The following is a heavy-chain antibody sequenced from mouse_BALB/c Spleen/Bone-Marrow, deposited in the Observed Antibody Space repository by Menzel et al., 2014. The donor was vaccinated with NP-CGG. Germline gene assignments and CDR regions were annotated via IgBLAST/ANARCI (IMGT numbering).Heavy chain of an antibody. CDR2: ISSGSSTI. Sequence: EVKLMESGGGLVQPGGSRKLSCAASGFTFSSFGMHWVRQAPEKGLEWVAYISSGSSTIYYADTVKGRFTISRDNPKNTLFLQMISLRSEDTAMYYCARDVPLYDVGYFDYWGQGTTLTVSS. CDR3: ARDVPLYDVGYFDY. D-gene: IGHD2-14*01. J-gene: IGHJ2*01. CDR1: GFTFSSFG. V-gene: IGHV5-17*02.